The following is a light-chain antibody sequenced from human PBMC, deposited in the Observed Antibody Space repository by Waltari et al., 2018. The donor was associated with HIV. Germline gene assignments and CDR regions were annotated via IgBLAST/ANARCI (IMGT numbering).Light chain of an antibody. J-gene: IGLJ2*01. CDR3: QSADSSGTDVL. CDR2: KDS. Sequence: SYELTQSPSVSVSPGQTARITCSGDALPTQYSYWYQQKPGQAPVLVMYKDSERPSGIPERFSGSSSGTTVTLTISGVRAEDEADYYCQSADSSGTDVLFGGGTKLTVL. V-gene: IGLV3-25*03. CDR1: ALPTQY.